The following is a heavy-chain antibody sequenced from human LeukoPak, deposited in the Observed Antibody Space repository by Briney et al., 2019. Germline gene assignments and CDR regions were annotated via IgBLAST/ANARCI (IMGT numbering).Heavy chain of an antibody. Sequence: SETLSRTCTLSGGSISSYYWSWIRQPPGKGLEWIGYIYYSGSTNYNPSLKSRVTISVDTSKNQFSLKLSSVTAADTAVYYCARGSGVLRYFDWSNYYFDYWGQGTLVTVSS. J-gene: IGHJ4*02. V-gene: IGHV4-59*12. CDR1: GGSISSYY. CDR2: IYYSGST. CDR3: ARGSGVLRYFDWSNYYFDY. D-gene: IGHD3-9*01.